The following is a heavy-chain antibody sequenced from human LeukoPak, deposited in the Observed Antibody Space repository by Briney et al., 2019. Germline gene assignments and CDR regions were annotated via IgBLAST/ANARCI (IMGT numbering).Heavy chain of an antibody. J-gene: IGHJ5*02. CDR2: IYHSGST. CDR1: GGSISSNNW. D-gene: IGHD2-15*01. Sequence: PSETLSLTCTVSGGSISSNNWWSWVRQPPGKGLEWIGEIYHSGSTNYNPSLKSRVTMSVDKSKNQFSLKLSSVTAADTAVYYCTRGSYCSGGSCYSGNWFDPWGQGTLVTVSS. CDR3: TRGSYCSGGSCYSGNWFDP. V-gene: IGHV4-4*02.